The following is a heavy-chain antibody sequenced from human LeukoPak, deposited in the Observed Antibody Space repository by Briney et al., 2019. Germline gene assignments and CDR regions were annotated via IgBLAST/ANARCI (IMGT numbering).Heavy chain of an antibody. J-gene: IGHJ4*02. CDR1: GFTFTSYG. Sequence: GGSLRLSCAASGFTFTSYGMHWVRQAPGKGLEWLALISFEEINKFYADSVRGRFTISRDNSKNTLYLQLNNLRPEDTAVYYCAKDSYRGAPPPTSLDHWGQGTLVTVSS. D-gene: IGHD3-10*01. CDR2: ISFEEINK. CDR3: AKDSYRGAPPPTSLDH. V-gene: IGHV3-30*18.